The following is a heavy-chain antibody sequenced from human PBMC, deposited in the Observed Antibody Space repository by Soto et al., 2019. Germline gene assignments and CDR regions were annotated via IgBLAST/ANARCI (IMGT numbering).Heavy chain of an antibody. Sequence: QVQLVQSGAEVKKPGASVNVSCKASGYTFTTYYIHWVRQAPGQGLEWMGMINPSGGGTSYAQKVHGRITMTRDSSTSTVYMELSSLRSEDTAVYSCARDQGNGDYYFDYWGQGTLVTVSS. CDR1: GYTFTTYY. CDR3: ARDQGNGDYYFDY. J-gene: IGHJ4*02. D-gene: IGHD4-17*01. V-gene: IGHV1-46*01. CDR2: INPSGGGT.